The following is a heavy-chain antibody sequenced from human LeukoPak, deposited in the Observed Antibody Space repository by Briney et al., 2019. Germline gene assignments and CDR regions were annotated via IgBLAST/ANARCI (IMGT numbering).Heavy chain of an antibody. Sequence: GESLKISCKGPGYSLTSYWIGWVRQMPGKGLEWMGIIYPGDSDIRYSPSFQGQVTISADKSISTAYLQWSSLKASDTATYYCARRGYSSSWYYFDYWGQGTLVTVSS. D-gene: IGHD6-13*01. CDR1: GYSLTSYW. CDR2: IYPGDSDI. J-gene: IGHJ4*02. V-gene: IGHV5-51*01. CDR3: ARRGYSSSWYYFDY.